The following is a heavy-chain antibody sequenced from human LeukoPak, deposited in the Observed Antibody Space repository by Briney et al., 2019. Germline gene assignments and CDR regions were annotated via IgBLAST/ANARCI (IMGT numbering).Heavy chain of an antibody. V-gene: IGHV1-8*02. CDR2: MNPNSGNT. D-gene: IGHD2-2*01. J-gene: IGHJ4*02. CDR1: GYSFTTYW. Sequence: GESLKISCKGSGYSFTTYWIAWVRQATGQGLEWMGWMNPNSGNTGYALKFRGRVTMTGDTSISTAYMELSSLISEDTAVYYCARAIRNQLLSDHWGPGTLVTVSS. CDR3: ARAIRNQLLSDH.